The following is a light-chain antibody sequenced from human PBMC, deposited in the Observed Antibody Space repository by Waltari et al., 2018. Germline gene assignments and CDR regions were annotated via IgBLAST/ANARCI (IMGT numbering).Light chain of an antibody. V-gene: IGKV2-40*01. CDR2: GGS. J-gene: IGKJ1*01. CDR1: QSLLHTNGKTY. CDR3: VQSIAFPWT. Sequence: DIVMTQTPLSLPITPGEPASISCRSSQSLLHTNGKTYLHCDLQKPGQSPQLLIYGGSNRASGVPDRCSGSGSGTDFTLKISKVEAEDVGVYYCVQSIAFPWTFGQGTKVEIK.